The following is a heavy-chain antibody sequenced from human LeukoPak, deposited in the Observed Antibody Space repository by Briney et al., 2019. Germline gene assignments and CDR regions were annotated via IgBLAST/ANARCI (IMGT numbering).Heavy chain of an antibody. CDR1: GYSINNYW. CDR3: ARHSPYYYDSSGYYYYDWFDP. J-gene: IGHJ5*02. Sequence: GESLQISCKGSGYSINNYWIGWVRQMPGKGLEWMGIIYPADSDIRYSPSFQGQVTISADKSISTAYLQWSSLKASDTAMYYCARHSPYYYDSSGYYYYDWFDPWGQETLVTVSS. D-gene: IGHD3-22*01. V-gene: IGHV5-51*01. CDR2: IYPADSDI.